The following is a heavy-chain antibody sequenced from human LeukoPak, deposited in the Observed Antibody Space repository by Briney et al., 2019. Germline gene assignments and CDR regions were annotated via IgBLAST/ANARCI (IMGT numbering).Heavy chain of an antibody. D-gene: IGHD5-18*01. CDR1: GYTFTSYD. Sequence: GASVKVSCKASGYTFTSYDINWVRQATGQGLEWMGWMNPNSGNTGYAQKFQGRVTMTRNTSISTAYMELSSLRSEDTVVYYCAGYAGYSYGDYYYMDVWGKGTTVTVSS. CDR3: AGYAGYSYGDYYYMDV. J-gene: IGHJ6*03. V-gene: IGHV1-8*01. CDR2: MNPNSGNT.